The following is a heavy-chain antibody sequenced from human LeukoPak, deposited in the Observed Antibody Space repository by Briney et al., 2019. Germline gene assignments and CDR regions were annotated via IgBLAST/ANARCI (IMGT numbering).Heavy chain of an antibody. Sequence: ASVKVSCKASGYTFTGYYMHWVRQAPGQGLEWMGWINPNSGGTNYAQKFQGRVTMTRDTSISTAYMELSRLRSDDTAVYYCAPLSGGYPYFDYWGQGTLVTVSS. CDR1: GYTFTGYY. V-gene: IGHV1-2*02. D-gene: IGHD3-22*01. CDR2: INPNSGGT. J-gene: IGHJ4*02. CDR3: APLSGGYPYFDY.